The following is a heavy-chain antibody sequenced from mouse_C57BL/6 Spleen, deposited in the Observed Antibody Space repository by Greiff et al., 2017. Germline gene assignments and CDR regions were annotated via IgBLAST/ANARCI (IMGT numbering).Heavy chain of an antibody. D-gene: IGHD1-1*01. CDR3: ARGLGSRGNFDY. V-gene: IGHV1-61*01. CDR1: GYTFTSYW. Sequence: VQLQQSGAELVRPGSSVKLSCKASGYTFTSYWMDWVKQRPGQGLEWIGNIYPSDSETHYNQKFKDKATLTVDKSSSTAYMQLSSLTSEDSAVYYCARGLGSRGNFDYWGQGTTLTVSS. CDR2: IYPSDSET. J-gene: IGHJ2*01.